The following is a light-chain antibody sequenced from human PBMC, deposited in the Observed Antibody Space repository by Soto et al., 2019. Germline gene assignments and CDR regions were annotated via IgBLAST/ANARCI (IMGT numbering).Light chain of an antibody. CDR3: QQYGSWT. Sequence: EIVLTQSPGTLSVSPGERATLSCRASQSISSNYLAWYQQKPGQAPSLLIYGASSRATGIPDRFSGSGSGTDFTLTISGREREDSAISYCQQYGSWTFGQGNKVEI. CDR2: GAS. V-gene: IGKV3-20*01. CDR1: QSISSNY. J-gene: IGKJ1*01.